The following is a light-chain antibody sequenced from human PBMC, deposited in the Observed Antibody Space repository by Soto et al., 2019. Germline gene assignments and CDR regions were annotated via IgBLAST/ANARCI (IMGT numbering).Light chain of an antibody. Sequence: EIVLTQSPDTLSVSPGEGVTLSCRASQRVNNSYLAWYQHKPGQAPRLLISETSTRASGIPDRFSGGGSGTDFTLTITTLEPEDFAVYYCQHYSTSPSYTFGQGTKLE. CDR2: ETS. J-gene: IGKJ2*01. CDR1: QRVNNSY. CDR3: QHYSTSPSYT. V-gene: IGKV3-20*01.